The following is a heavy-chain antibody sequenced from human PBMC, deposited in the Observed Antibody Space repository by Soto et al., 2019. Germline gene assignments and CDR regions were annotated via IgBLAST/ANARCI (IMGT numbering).Heavy chain of an antibody. Sequence: PGGSLRLSCAASGFTFSNAWMSWVRQAPGKGLEWVGRIKSNTDGGTTDYAAPVKGRFTISRDDSKNTLYLQMNSLKTEDTAVYYCTELRCFGWGPEYFDYWGQGTLVTVSS. V-gene: IGHV3-15*01. D-gene: IGHD3-9*01. J-gene: IGHJ4*02. CDR3: TELRCFGWGPEYFDY. CDR1: GFTFSNAW. CDR2: IKSNTDGGTT.